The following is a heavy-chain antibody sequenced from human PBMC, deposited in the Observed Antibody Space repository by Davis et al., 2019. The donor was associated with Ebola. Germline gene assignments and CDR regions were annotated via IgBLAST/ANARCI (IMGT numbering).Heavy chain of an antibody. D-gene: IGHD4-17*01. V-gene: IGHV4-34*01. CDR1: GGSFSGYY. J-gene: IGHJ4*02. Sequence: MPLETLSLTCAVYGGSFSGYYWSWIRQPPGKGLEWIGEINHSGSTNYNPSLKSRVTISVDTSKNQFSLKLSSVTAADTAVYYCAVRGGDFLFDYWGQGTLVTVSS. CDR3: AVRGGDFLFDY. CDR2: INHSGST.